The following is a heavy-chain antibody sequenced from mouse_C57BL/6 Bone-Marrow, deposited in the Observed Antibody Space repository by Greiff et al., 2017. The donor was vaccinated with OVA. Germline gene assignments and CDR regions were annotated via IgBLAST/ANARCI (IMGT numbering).Heavy chain of an antibody. J-gene: IGHJ3*01. V-gene: IGHV1-59*01. CDR1: GYTFTSYW. Sequence: VQLQQPGAELVRPGTSVKLSCKASGYTFTSYWMHWVKQRPGQGLEWIGVIDPSDSYTNYNQKFKGKATLTVDTSSSTAYMQLSSLTSEDSAVYYCAREGKLGPAWFAYWGQGTLLTVSA. CDR2: IDPSDSYT. CDR3: AREGKLGPAWFAY. D-gene: IGHD4-1*01.